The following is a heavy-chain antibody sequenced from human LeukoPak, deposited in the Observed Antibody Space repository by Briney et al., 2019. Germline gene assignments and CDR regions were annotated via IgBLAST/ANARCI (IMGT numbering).Heavy chain of an antibody. D-gene: IGHD3-22*01. CDR1: GYSISSGYY. CDR2: IYHSGST. V-gene: IGHV4-38-2*02. CDR3: ARDSPLIRGLYYD. Sequence: SETLSLTCTVSGYSISSGYYWSWIRQPPGKGLEWIGYIYHSGSTYYNPSLKSRVTISVDRSKNQFSLKLSSVTAADTAVYYCARDSPLIRGLYYDWGQGTLVTVSS. J-gene: IGHJ4*02.